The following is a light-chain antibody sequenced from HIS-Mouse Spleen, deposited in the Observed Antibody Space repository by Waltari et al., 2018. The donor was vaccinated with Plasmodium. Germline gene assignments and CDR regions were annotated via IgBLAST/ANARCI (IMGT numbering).Light chain of an antibody. CDR3: CSYAGSSTLV. J-gene: IGLJ2*01. CDR2: EGS. V-gene: IGLV2-23*01. CDR1: SSAVGSYNL. Sequence: QSALTQPASGSGSPGQSITIPCTGTSSAVGSYNLVSWYQQHPGKAPKLMIYEGSKRPSGVSNRFSGSKSGNTASLTISGLQAEDEADYYCCSYAGSSTLVFGGGTKLTVL.